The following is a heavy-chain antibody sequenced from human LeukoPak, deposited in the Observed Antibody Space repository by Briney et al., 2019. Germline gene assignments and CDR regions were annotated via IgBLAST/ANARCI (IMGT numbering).Heavy chain of an antibody. CDR1: GFTFTSVW. CDR2: ISTDGAIT. V-gene: IGHV3-74*01. D-gene: IGHD4-17*01. CDR3: ARDRTTVTLFDY. J-gene: IGHJ4*02. Sequence: GGSLRLSCAASGFTFTSVWMHWFRQVPGRGLVWISRISTDGAITGYADSVKGRVTISRDNAKNTLYLQMNSLRAEDTAVYYCARDRTTVTLFDYWGQGALVTVSS.